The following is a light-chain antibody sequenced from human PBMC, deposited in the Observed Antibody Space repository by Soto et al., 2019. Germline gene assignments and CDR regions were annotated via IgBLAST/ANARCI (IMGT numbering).Light chain of an antibody. J-gene: IGLJ2*01. V-gene: IGLV2-14*01. CDR3: CSYTSSTTPL. Sequence: QSALTQPASVSGSPGQSITISCTGTSSDVGGYNHVSWYQQHPGKAPKLIIYEVRNRPSGVSNRLSGSKSGNTASLTISGLQADDEADYYCCSYTSSTTPLFGGGTKLTVL. CDR2: EVR. CDR1: SSDVGGYNH.